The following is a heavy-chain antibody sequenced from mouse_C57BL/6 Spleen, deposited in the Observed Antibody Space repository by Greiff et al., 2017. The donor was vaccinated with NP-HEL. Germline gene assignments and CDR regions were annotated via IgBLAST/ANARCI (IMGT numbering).Heavy chain of an antibody. CDR3: ARSANYYGSSLFYFDY. V-gene: IGHV1-85*01. D-gene: IGHD1-1*01. CDR1: GYTFTSYD. Sequence: VKLMESGPELVKPGASVKLSCKASGYTFTSYDINWVKQRPGQGLEWIGWIYPRDGSTKYNEKFKGKATLTVDTSSSTAYMELHSLTSEDSAVYFCARSANYYGSSLFYFDYWGQGTTLTVSS. J-gene: IGHJ2*01. CDR2: IYPRDGST.